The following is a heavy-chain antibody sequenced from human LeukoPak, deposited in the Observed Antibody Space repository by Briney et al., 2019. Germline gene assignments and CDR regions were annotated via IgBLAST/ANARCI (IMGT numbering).Heavy chain of an antibody. V-gene: IGHV4-34*01. CDR1: GGSFSGYY. CDR3: ARGRGIAVAGTVNWFDP. Sequence: SETLSLTCAVYGGSFSGYYWSWIRQPPGKGLEWIGEINDSGSTTYNPPRKSRVTISVDTSKNQFSLKLSSVTAADTAVYYCARGRGIAVAGTVNWFDPLGQGTLVTVSS. D-gene: IGHD6-19*01. CDR2: INDSGST. J-gene: IGHJ5*02.